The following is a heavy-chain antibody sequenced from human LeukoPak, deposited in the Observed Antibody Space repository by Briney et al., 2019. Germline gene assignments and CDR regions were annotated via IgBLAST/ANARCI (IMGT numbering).Heavy chain of an antibody. CDR2: IIGSGGST. D-gene: IGHD5-18*01. CDR1: GFTFSSYA. CDR3: AKEYRGSVDTAKAR. V-gene: IGHV3-23*01. Sequence: GGSLRLSCAASGFTFSSYAMSWVRQAPGKGLEWVSAIIGSGGSTYYADSVKGRFTISRDNSKNTLYLQMNSLRAEDTAVYYCAKEYRGSVDTAKARWGQGTLVTVSS. J-gene: IGHJ4*02.